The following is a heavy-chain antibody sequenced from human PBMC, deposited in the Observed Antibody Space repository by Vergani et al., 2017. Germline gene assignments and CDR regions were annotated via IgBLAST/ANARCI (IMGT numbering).Heavy chain of an antibody. V-gene: IGHV4-38-2*01. Sequence: QVRLEESGPGLVKPSETLSLTCSVSGYSIGSGFYWAWIRQSPGEGLQWLTSIHNRGKTYHNPSLKSRVSVSLATSKNRFSLNLTSVTATDTAVYYCARQFWVSQGVGAFETWGRGTEVSVSS. J-gene: IGHJ3*02. CDR1: GYSIGSGFY. D-gene: IGHD3-16*01. CDR3: ARQFWVSQGVGAFET. CDR2: IHNRGKT.